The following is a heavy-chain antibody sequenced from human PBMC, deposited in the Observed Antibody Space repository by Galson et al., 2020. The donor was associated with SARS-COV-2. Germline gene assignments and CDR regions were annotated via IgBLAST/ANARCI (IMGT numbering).Heavy chain of an antibody. CDR3: TGGVSSSYFLYYYYMDV. CDR2: MNSNSDNT. Sequence: ATVQVSCKPAGYTFTSYDISWVRQATGQGLEWMGWMNSNSDNTGSAQKFQGRVPMTRDTSINTAYMELSSLTSEDTAVYYCTGGVSSSYFLYYYYMDVWGKGTTVTVSS. D-gene: IGHD6-13*01. J-gene: IGHJ6*03. V-gene: IGHV1-8*02. CDR1: GYTFTSYD.